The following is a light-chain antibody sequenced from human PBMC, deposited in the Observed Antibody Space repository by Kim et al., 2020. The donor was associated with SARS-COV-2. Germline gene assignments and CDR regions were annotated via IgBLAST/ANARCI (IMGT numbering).Light chain of an antibody. V-gene: IGKV3-11*01. Sequence: EIVLTQSPATLSLSPGERATLSCRASQSISSYLAWYQQKPGQAPRLLIYDVSTRATGIPVRFSGSGSGTDFTFTISSLEPEDFAIYYCQQRSNWPPRYTFGQGTKLEI. CDR1: QSISSY. J-gene: IGKJ2*01. CDR3: QQRSNWPPRYT. CDR2: DVS.